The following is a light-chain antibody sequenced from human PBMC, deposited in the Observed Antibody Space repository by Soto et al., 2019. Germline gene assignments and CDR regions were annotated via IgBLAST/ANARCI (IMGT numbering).Light chain of an antibody. CDR2: GAS. Sequence: EIVLTQSPGTLSLSPVERATLSFMASQNFGSTYLAWYQQKRGQAPRFLIYGASSRATGIPDRFSGSGSGTDFTLTISRLEPEDFAVYYCQQYGRSPTTFGQGTKVDIK. V-gene: IGKV3-20*01. CDR1: QNFGSTY. J-gene: IGKJ1*01. CDR3: QQYGRSPTT.